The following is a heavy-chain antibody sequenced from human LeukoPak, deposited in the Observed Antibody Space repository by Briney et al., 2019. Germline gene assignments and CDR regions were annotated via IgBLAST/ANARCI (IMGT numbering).Heavy chain of an antibody. J-gene: IGHJ3*02. V-gene: IGHV3-7*01. CDR1: GFTFSNYW. Sequence: GGSLRLSCAASGFTFSNYWMSWVRQAPGKGLEWVANIKPDGSEKYYVDSVKGRFTISRDNAKNSLYLQMNSLRAEDTAVYYCARRDPHDAFDIWGQGTMVTVSS. CDR3: ARRDPHDAFDI. CDR2: IKPDGSEK.